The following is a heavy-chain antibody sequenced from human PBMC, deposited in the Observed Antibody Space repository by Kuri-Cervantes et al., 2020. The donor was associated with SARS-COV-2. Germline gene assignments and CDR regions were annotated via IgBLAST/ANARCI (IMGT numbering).Heavy chain of an antibody. J-gene: IGHJ3*02. D-gene: IGHD6-13*01. V-gene: IGHV3-21*01. CDR2: ISSSSSYI. CDR3: ARDNPAYSSSWYETFDI. CDR1: GFTFSSYS. Sequence: GGSLRLSCAASGFTFSSYSMNWVRQAPGKGLEWVSSISSSSSYIYYADSVKGRFTISRDNAKNSLYLQMNSLRAEDTAVYYCARDNPAYSSSWYETFDIWGQGTMVTVSS.